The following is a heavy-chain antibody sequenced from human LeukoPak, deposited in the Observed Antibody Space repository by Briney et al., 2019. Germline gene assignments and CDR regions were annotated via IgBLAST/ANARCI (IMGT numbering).Heavy chain of an antibody. D-gene: IGHD3-22*01. V-gene: IGHV3-11*01. Sequence: GGSLRLSCAASGFTFSSYAMSWIRQAPGKGLEWVSYISSSGSTIYYADSVKGRFTISRDNAKNSLYLQMNSLRAEDTAVYYCAREGYYYDSSGYSPSFDYWGQGTLVTVSS. J-gene: IGHJ4*02. CDR3: AREGYYYDSSGYSPSFDY. CDR1: GFTFSSYA. CDR2: ISSSGSTI.